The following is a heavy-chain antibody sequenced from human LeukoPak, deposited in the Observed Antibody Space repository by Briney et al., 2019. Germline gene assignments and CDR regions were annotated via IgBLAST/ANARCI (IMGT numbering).Heavy chain of an antibody. V-gene: IGHV1-2*06. J-gene: IGHJ5*02. D-gene: IGHD6-13*01. CDR2: INPNRGGT. CDR3: ARGRYCSNTNCPPNPRIAAAGTNKNWFDP. CDR1: GYTFTGYY. Sequence: ASVKVSCKASGYTFTGYYMHGVRQAPGQGREWMGRINPNRGGTNYAQKFQGRVTMTRDTSISTAYMELSRLRSDDTAVYYCARGRYCSNTNCPPNPRIAAAGTNKNWFDPWGQGTLVTVSS.